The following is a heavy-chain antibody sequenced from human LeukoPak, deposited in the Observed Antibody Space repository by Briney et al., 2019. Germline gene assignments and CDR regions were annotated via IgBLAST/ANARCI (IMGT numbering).Heavy chain of an antibody. CDR2: ISRGGTP. D-gene: IGHD3/OR15-3a*01. J-gene: IGHJ4*02. V-gene: IGHV3-66*01. Sequence: SGGSLRLSCAASGFAVSSNYMSWVRQAPGKGLQWVSVISRGGTPYYADSVKDRFIISRDISKNTLFLQVTSLSAEDTAVYYCARDLLGLLDYWGQGTLVTVSS. CDR3: ARDLLGLLDY. CDR1: GFAVSSNY.